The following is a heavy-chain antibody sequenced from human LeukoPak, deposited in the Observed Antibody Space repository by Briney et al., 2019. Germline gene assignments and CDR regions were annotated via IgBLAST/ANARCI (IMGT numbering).Heavy chain of an antibody. CDR3: AKGDYDFWSGLVDY. V-gene: IGHV3-23*01. J-gene: IGHJ4*02. CDR1: GFTFISYA. CDR2: ISGGGGST. D-gene: IGHD3-3*01. Sequence: GGSLRLSCAASGFTFISYAMSWVRQAPGKGLEWVSAISGGGGSTYYADSVKGRFTISRDNSKNTLYLQMNSLRAEDTAVYYCAKGDYDFWSGLVDYWGQGTLVTVSS.